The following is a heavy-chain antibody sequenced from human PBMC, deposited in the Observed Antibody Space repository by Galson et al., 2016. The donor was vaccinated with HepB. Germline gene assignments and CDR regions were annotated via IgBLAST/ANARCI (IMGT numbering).Heavy chain of an antibody. Sequence: SETLSLTCTVSGDSISSYYWSWIRQPAGKGLEWIGRVYSSGSTTYNPALKRRVTLSLNTSKTQVSLKLSSVTAADTAVYYCARDNWHFHDAFYILGQGTMVTVSS. CDR1: GDSISSYY. D-gene: IGHD1-7*01. CDR2: VYSSGST. CDR3: ARDNWHFHDAFYI. J-gene: IGHJ3*02. V-gene: IGHV4-4*07.